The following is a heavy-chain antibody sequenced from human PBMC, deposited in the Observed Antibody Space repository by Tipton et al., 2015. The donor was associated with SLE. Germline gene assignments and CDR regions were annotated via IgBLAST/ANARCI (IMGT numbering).Heavy chain of an antibody. J-gene: IGHJ6*02. D-gene: IGHD1-14*01. Sequence: GSLRLSCAASGFTFSSYEMDWVRQAPGKGLEWGSYISSSGSTIYYADSVKGRFTISRDNAKNSLYLQMNSVRAEDTAVYYCARGRYLRYYDGMGVWGQGTTVTVSS. CDR1: GFTFSSYE. CDR3: ARGRYLRYYDGMGV. CDR2: ISSSGSTI. V-gene: IGHV3-48*03.